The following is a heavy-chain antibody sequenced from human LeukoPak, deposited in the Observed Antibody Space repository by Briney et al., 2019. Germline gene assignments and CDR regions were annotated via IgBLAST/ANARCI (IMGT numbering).Heavy chain of an antibody. CDR2: IYSSGYT. Sequence: SETLSLTCSVSGGSIRSQYWNWIRQPAGKGLEWIGRIYSSGYTNDNPSLKSRITMSVDMSKNQFSLKLSSVTAADTAVYYCARGYYGSGSHCCHMDVWGKGTTITVS. D-gene: IGHD3-10*01. J-gene: IGHJ6*03. CDR1: GGSIRSQY. V-gene: IGHV4-4*07. CDR3: ARGYYGSGSHCCHMDV.